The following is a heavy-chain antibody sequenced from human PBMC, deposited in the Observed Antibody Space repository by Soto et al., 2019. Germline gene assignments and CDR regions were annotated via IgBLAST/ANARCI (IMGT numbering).Heavy chain of an antibody. CDR1: GFTFDDYA. CDR3: AKARTRYYFDY. D-gene: IGHD1-7*01. J-gene: IGHJ4*02. CDR2: ISWNSGSI. Sequence: PGGSLGLSCAASGFTFDDYAMHWVRQAPGKGLEWVSGISWNSGSIGYADSVKGRFTISRDNAKNSLYLQMNSLRAEDTALYYCAKARTRYYFDYWGQGTLVTVSS. V-gene: IGHV3-9*01.